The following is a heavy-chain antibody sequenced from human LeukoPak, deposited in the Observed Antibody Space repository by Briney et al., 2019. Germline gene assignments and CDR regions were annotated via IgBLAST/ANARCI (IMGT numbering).Heavy chain of an antibody. CDR3: ARDIGYDSSGYYYRTFDP. J-gene: IGHJ5*02. V-gene: IGHV1-69*01. CDR1: GGTFSSYA. Sequence: GASVTVSCKASGGTFSSYATSWVRQAPGQGLEWMGGIIPIFGTANYAQKFQGRVTITADESTSTAYMELSSLRSEDTAVYYCARDIGYDSSGYYYRTFDPWGQGTLVTVSS. D-gene: IGHD3-22*01. CDR2: IIPIFGTA.